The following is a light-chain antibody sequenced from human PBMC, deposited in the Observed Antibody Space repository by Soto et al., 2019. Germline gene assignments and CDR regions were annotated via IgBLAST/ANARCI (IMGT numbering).Light chain of an antibody. V-gene: IGLV2-14*01. CDR1: NSDIANSVY. Sequence: QSVLTQPASVSGSPGRSITISCTGTNSDIANSVYVSWYQVHPGKAPKLLIFEVYSRPPGVSGRFSGSKSGNMASLTISGLRTEDEADYFCSSRPDTMHVLFGGGTKLTVL. CDR2: EVY. J-gene: IGLJ2*01. CDR3: SSRPDTMHVL.